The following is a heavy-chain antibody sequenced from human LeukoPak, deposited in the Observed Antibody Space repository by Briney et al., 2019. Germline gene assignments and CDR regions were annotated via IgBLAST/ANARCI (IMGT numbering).Heavy chain of an antibody. Sequence: GGSLRLSCAASGFTFSSYALSWVRQAPGKGLEWVSGFYGSDDSTYYADSVKGRFTISRDDSKNAVSLQMTSLRSEDTAMYYCARRHLRGNTLRGGHHLDPWGLGTLVAVSS. V-gene: IGHV3-23*01. CDR3: ARRHLRGNTLRGGHHLDP. D-gene: IGHD1-14*01. CDR1: GFTFSSYA. CDR2: FYGSDDST. J-gene: IGHJ5*02.